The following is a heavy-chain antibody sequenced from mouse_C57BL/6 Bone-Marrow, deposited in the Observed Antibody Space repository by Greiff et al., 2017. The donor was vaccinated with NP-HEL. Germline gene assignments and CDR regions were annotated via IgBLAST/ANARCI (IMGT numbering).Heavy chain of an antibody. CDR1: GFNIKDDY. Sequence: VQLQQSGAELVRPGASVKLSCTASGFNIKDDYMHWVKQRPEQGLEWIGWIDPENGDTEYASKFQGKATITADTSSNTAYLQRSSLTSEDTAVYYCAFYYYGRDYWGQGTTLTVSS. J-gene: IGHJ2*01. V-gene: IGHV14-4*01. CDR2: IDPENGDT. D-gene: IGHD1-1*01. CDR3: AFYYYGRDY.